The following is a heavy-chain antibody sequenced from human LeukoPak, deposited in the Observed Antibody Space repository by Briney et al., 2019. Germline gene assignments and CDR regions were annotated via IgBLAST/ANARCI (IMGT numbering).Heavy chain of an antibody. D-gene: IGHD1-1*01. J-gene: IGHJ3*02. V-gene: IGHV3-21*04. CDR2: ISSGSTYL. CDR3: VRDDPGVQQERRLSPFDI. Sequence: GGSLRLSCAASGFTFSSYSLTWVRQAPGKGLEWVSSISSGSTYLYYADSVKGRFTISKDNAKSSLYLQMDSLRVEDTALYYCVRDDPGVQQERRLSPFDIWGQGTMVTVSS. CDR1: GFTFSSYS.